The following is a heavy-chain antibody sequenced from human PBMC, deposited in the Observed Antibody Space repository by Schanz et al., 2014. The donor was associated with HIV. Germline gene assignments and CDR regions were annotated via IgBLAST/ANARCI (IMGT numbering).Heavy chain of an antibody. CDR1: GFTFSTYG. CDR2: IWYDGTNK. D-gene: IGHD3-10*01. Sequence: QVQLVESGGGVVQPGRSLRLSCAASGFTFSTYGMHWARQAPGKGLEWVAVIWYDGTNKYYADSVKGRFTISRDNSKNTLYLQMNSLRAEDTAVFYCAKSGNGRSLDFWGQGTLLTVSS. J-gene: IGHJ4*02. CDR3: AKSGNGRSLDF. V-gene: IGHV3-33*06.